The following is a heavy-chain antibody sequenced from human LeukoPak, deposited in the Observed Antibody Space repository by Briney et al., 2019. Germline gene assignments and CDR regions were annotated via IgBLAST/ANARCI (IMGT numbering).Heavy chain of an antibody. V-gene: IGHV4-30-2*01. CDR3: AREGTAGTNLNWFDP. CDR2: IYHSGST. CDR1: GGSISSGGYS. Sequence: SETLSLTCAVSGGSISSGGYSWSWIRQPPGKGLEWIGYIYHSGSTYYNPSLKSRVTISVDTSKNQFSLKLSSVTAADTAVYYCAREGTAGTNLNWFDPWGQGTLVTVSS. D-gene: IGHD1-1*01. J-gene: IGHJ5*02.